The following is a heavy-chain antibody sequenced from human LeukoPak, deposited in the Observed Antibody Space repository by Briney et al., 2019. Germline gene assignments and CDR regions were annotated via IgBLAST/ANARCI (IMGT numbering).Heavy chain of an antibody. J-gene: IGHJ4*02. CDR3: XXETRSPGSSSWYGY. CDR2: ISGSGGST. Sequence: PGGSLRLSCAASGFTFSSYGMSWVRQAPGKGLEWVSAISGSGGSTYYADSVKGQFTISRDNSKNTLYLQMNSLRAEDTAVYYXXXETRSPGSSSWYGYWGQGTLVTVSS. CDR1: GFTFSSYG. V-gene: IGHV3-23*01. D-gene: IGHD6-13*01.